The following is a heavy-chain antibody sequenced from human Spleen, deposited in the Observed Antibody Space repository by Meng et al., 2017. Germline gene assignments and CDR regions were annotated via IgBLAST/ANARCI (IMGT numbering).Heavy chain of an antibody. CDR2: ISSSSTYI. Sequence: GESLKISCAASGFIFNNYFINWVRQAPGKGLEWVSSISSSSTYIYYADSVKGRFTISRDNAKNSLYLQMNSLRAEDTAVYYCARDSNSWCFDSWGQGTLVTVSS. CDR1: GFIFNNYF. D-gene: IGHD1/OR15-1a*01. V-gene: IGHV3-21*01. CDR3: ARDSNSWCFDS. J-gene: IGHJ4*02.